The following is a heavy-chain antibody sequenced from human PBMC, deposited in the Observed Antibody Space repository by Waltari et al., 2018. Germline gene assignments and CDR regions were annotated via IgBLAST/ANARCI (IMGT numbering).Heavy chain of an antibody. D-gene: IGHD3-9*01. Sequence: EVQLVESGGDLVQPGGSLRLSCAASGFRFSSFWMHWGRQAPGKGLVWGSRLETEGRCTRYAECVEGRFTISRDNTKNTLYLQMNSLGVEDTAVYYCARGGHVDWLPPDYWGQGTLVTVSS. V-gene: IGHV3-74*01. J-gene: IGHJ4*02. CDR3: ARGGHVDWLPPDY. CDR2: LETEGRCT. CDR1: GFRFSSFW.